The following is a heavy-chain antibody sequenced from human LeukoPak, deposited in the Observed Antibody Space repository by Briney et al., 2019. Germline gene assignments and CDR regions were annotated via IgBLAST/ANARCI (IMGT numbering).Heavy chain of an antibody. CDR3: ATAMVRGVMGHFDY. D-gene: IGHD3-10*01. J-gene: IGHJ4*02. CDR2: IIPIFGTA. Sequence: GASVKVSCKASGGTFSSYAISWVRQAPGQGLEWMGGIIPIFGTANYAQKFQGRVTITADKSTSTAYMELSSLRSEDTAVYYCATAMVRGVMGHFDYWGQGTLVTVSS. CDR1: GGTFSSYA. V-gene: IGHV1-69*06.